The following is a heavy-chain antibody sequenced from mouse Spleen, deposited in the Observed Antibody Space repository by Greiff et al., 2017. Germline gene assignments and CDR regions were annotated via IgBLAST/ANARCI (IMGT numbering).Heavy chain of an antibody. CDR2: ISSGGSYT. Sequence: EVQVVESGGGLVKPGGSLKLSCAASGFTFSSYAMSWVRQTPEKRLEWVATISSGGSYTYYPDSVKGRFTISRDNAKNTLYLQMSSLRSEDTAMYYCARHDKAAWFAYWGQGTLVTVSA. J-gene: IGHJ3*01. V-gene: IGHV5-9-3*01. CDR3: ARHDKAAWFAY. CDR1: GFTFSSYA.